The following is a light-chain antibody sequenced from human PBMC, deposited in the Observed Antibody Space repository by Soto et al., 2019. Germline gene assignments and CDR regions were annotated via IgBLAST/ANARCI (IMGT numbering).Light chain of an antibody. J-gene: IGKJ2*01. CDR3: QQYVRSPPYT. CDR2: GAS. Sequence: EIVLTQSPGTLSLSPGERATLSCRASQSVSSSYLAWYQQKPGQAPRLLIYGASSRATGIPDRFSGSGSGTDFTLTISRLEPEDFAVYYCQQYVRSPPYTFGEGTKLEIK. CDR1: QSVSSSY. V-gene: IGKV3-20*01.